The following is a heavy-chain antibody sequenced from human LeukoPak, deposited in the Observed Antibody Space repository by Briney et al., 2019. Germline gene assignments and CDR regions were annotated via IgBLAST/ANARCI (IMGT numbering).Heavy chain of an antibody. V-gene: IGHV4-61*02. CDR1: GGSISSGSYY. J-gene: IGHJ4*02. CDR2: IYTSGST. CDR3: ARDRGWLQYYFDY. Sequence: EPSETLSLTCTVSGGSISSGSYYWSWIRQPAGKGLEWIGRIYTSGSTNYNPSLKSRVTISVDTSKNQFSLKLSSVTAADTAVYYCARDRGWLQYYFDYWGQGTLVTVSS. D-gene: IGHD5-24*01.